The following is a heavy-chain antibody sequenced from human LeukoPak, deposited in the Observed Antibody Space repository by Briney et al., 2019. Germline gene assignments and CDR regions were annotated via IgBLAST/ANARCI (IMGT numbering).Heavy chain of an antibody. CDR2: ISGDGGST. CDR1: GFTFDDYA. V-gene: IGHV3-43*02. D-gene: IGHD6-19*01. Sequence: PGGSPRLSCAASGFTFDDYAMHWVRQAPGEGLEWVSLISGDGGSTYYADSVEGRFTISRDNSKNSLYLQMNSLRTEDTALYHCAKDRGWYDYWGQGTLVTVSS. CDR3: AKDRGWYDY. J-gene: IGHJ4*02.